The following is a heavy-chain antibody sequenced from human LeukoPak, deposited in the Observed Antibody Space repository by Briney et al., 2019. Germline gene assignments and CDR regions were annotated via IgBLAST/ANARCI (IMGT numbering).Heavy chain of an antibody. Sequence: GASVKVSCKASGYTFTSYGISWVRQAPGQGLEWMGWITAYNGNTNYDQKLQGRVTMTTDTSTSTAYMELRSLRSDDTAVYYCARDRVTTMVQFDIWGQGTMVTVSS. CDR3: ARDRVTTMVQFDI. J-gene: IGHJ3*02. D-gene: IGHD3-10*01. CDR1: GYTFTSYG. CDR2: ITAYNGNT. V-gene: IGHV1-18*01.